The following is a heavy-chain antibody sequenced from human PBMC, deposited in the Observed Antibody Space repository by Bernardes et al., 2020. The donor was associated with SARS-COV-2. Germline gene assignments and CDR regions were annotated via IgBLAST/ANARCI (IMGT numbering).Heavy chain of an antibody. CDR1: GFTFSSYA. D-gene: IGHD6-13*01. J-gene: IGHJ3*02. V-gene: IGHV3-23*01. CDR2: ISGSGGST. Sequence: GGSLRLSCAASGFTFSSYAMSWVRQAPGKGLEWVSAISGSGGSTYYADSVKGRFTISRDNSKNTLYLQMNSLRAEDTAVYYCAKDGRYSSSGYDAFDIWGQGTMVTVSS. CDR3: AKDGRYSSSGYDAFDI.